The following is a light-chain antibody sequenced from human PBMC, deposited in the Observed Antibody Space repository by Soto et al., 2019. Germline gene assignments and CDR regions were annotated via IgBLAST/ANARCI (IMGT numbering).Light chain of an antibody. V-gene: IGLV2-14*01. CDR3: SSYSSSTLVV. Sequence: QSALTQPASVSGSPGQSITISCTGTSSDVGSYNYVSWYQQHPGKAPKLMIYEVSNRPSGVSNRFSGSKSGNTASLTISGLQAEDEADYYCSSYSSSTLVVFGGGTQLTVL. CDR2: EVS. J-gene: IGLJ2*01. CDR1: SSDVGSYNY.